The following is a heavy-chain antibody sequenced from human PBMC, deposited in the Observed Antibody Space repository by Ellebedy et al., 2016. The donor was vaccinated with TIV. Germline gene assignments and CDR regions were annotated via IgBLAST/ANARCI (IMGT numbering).Heavy chain of an antibody. CDR3: AHAFGNSYYSSYFEY. CDR2: IYWNDNK. J-gene: IGHJ4*02. CDR1: GFSLSTSGVG. D-gene: IGHD3-22*01. V-gene: IGHV2-5*01. Sequence: SGPTLVKPTQTLTLTCTFSGFSLSTSGVGVGWIRQPPGKALEWLALIYWNDNKRYSRSLESRLTITKETSKNPVVLTMTNTDPVDTATYYCAHAFGNSYYSSYFEYWGQGTLVTVSS.